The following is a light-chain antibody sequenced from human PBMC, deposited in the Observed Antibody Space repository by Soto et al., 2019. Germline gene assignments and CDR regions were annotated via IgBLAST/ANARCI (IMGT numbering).Light chain of an antibody. CDR1: QSVSSN. V-gene: IGKV3-15*01. J-gene: IGKJ1*01. CDR2: GAS. CDR3: QQYNSWPFTPWT. Sequence: EIVMTQSPATLSVSPGERATLSCRASQSVSSNFAGYQQKPGQAPRLLIYGASTRATGIPARFSGGGSATECALNIRSLQSEEFSVYYCQQYNSWPFTPWTLGQGTKLEIK.